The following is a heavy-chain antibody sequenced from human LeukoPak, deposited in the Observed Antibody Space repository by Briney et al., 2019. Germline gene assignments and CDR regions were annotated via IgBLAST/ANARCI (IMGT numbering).Heavy chain of an antibody. J-gene: IGHJ4*02. Sequence: GGSLRLSCGDSGSSFSSYSMNWVRQAPGKDLEWVSSISCSSKYIYYADSVKGRFTISRDNAKNSLYLQMNGLRADDTAVYSCARSPQGTGSPADYXGQGTLVTVSS. CDR3: ARSPQGTGSPADY. D-gene: IGHD1-1*01. V-gene: IGHV3-21*01. CDR2: ISCSSKYI. CDR1: GSSFSSYS.